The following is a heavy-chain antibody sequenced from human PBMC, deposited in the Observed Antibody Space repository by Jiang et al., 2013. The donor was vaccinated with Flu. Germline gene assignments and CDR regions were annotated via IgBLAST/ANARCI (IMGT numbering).Heavy chain of an antibody. J-gene: IGHJ4*02. Sequence: AEVKKPGSSVKVSRKASGGTFSSYAISWVRQAPGQGLEWMGGIIPIFGTANYAQKFQGRVTITADESTSTAYMELSSLRSEDTAVYYCARNGGIVGAPIWGNDYWGQGTLVTVSS. CDR3: ARNGGIVGAPIWGNDY. D-gene: IGHD1-26*01. CDR2: IIPIFGTA. CDR1: GGTFSSYA. V-gene: IGHV1-69*01.